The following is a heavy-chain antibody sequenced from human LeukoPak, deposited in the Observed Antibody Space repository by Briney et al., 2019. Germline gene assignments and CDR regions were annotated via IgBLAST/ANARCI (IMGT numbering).Heavy chain of an antibody. CDR1: GYTFTGYY. CDR2: INPNSGGT. V-gene: IGHV1-2*02. J-gene: IGHJ4*02. CDR3: ARDHSSGYYRYFDY. D-gene: IGHD3-22*01. Sequence: ASMKVSCKASGYTFTGYYMHWVRQAPGQGLEWMGWINPNSGGTNYAQKFQGRVTMTRDTSISTAYMELSRLRSDDTAVYYCARDHSSGYYRYFDYWGQGTLVTVSS.